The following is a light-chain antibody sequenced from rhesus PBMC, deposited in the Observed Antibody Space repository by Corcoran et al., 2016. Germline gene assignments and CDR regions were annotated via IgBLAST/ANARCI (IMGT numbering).Light chain of an antibody. CDR3: QHNYGTPPT. V-gene: IGKV1-74*01. J-gene: IGKJ4*01. Sequence: DIQMTQSPSSLSASVGDRVTITCRTSENVNNYLNWYQQKPGKAPKLLSYKASTLQSGVPSRFSGSGSGTDYTFTISSLQSEDVATYYCQHNYGTPPTFGGGTKVEIK. CDR1: ENVNNY. CDR2: KAS.